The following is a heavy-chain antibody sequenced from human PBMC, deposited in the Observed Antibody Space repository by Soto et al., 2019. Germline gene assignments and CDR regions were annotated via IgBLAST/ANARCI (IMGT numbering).Heavy chain of an antibody. Sequence: PGGSLRLSCAASGFTFSRYAMSWVCQAPGKGLEWVSSISNTAADTYYADSVKGRFTVSRDNSKNIVFLQMNSLRADDTALYYCAKDHFTGNGLYDAFDIWGRGTMVTVSS. J-gene: IGHJ3*02. V-gene: IGHV3-23*01. CDR3: AKDHFTGNGLYDAFDI. CDR1: GFTFSRYA. D-gene: IGHD2-2*02. CDR2: ISNTAADT.